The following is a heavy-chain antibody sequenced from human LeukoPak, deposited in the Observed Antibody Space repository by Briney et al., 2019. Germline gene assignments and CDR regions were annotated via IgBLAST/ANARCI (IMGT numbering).Heavy chain of an antibody. Sequence: SVKVSCKASGGTFSSYAISWVRQAPGQGLEWMGGIIPIFGTANYAQKFQGRVTITADKSTSTAFMELSSLRSEDTAVYYCARLTVTTPLDIHFDYWGQGTLVTVSS. CDR2: IIPIFGTA. J-gene: IGHJ4*02. V-gene: IGHV1-69*06. CDR3: ARLTVTTPLDIHFDY. D-gene: IGHD4-17*01. CDR1: GGTFSSYA.